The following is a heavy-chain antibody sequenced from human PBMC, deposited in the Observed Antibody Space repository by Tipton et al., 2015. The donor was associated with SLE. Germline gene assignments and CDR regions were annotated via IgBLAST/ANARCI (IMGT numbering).Heavy chain of an antibody. CDR2: IYTNENT. D-gene: IGHD4-11*01. Sequence: LRLSCTVSGGSNSSYYWSWIRQPAGGGLEWIGRIYTNENTNYNPSLKSRVTMSVDTSKNHFSLKLISVTAADTAVYYCAREFLNPVTTVHYYFDLWGRGTLVTVSS. V-gene: IGHV4-4*07. CDR3: AREFLNPVTTVHYYFDL. J-gene: IGHJ2*01. CDR1: GGSNSSYY.